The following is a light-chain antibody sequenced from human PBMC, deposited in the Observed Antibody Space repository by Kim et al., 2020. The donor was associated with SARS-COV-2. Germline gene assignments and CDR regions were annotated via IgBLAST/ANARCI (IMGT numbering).Light chain of an antibody. J-gene: IGKJ4*01. CDR1: QSIGTW. Sequence: DIQMTQSPSTLSVSVGDRITITCRASQSIGTWLAWYQQKPGKAPRLLIYEASNLDSGVPSRFSGSGSGTEFTLTISGLQTDDFATYYCQQYNRSPGLTFGGGTKLEIK. CDR3: QQYNRSPGLT. CDR2: EAS. V-gene: IGKV1-5*03.